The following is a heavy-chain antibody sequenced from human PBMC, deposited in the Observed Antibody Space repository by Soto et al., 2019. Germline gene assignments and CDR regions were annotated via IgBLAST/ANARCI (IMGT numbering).Heavy chain of an antibody. D-gene: IGHD3-10*01. J-gene: IGHJ4*02. CDR1: GYTLTELS. CDR3: ATETMVRGVIIKGFDY. CDR2: FDPEDGET. V-gene: IGHV1-24*01. Sequence: ASVKVSCKVSGYTLTELSMHWVRQAPGKGLEWMGGFDPEDGETIYAQKFQGRVTMTEDTSTDTAYMELSSLRSEDTAVYYCATETMVRGVIIKGFDYWGQGTLVTVSS.